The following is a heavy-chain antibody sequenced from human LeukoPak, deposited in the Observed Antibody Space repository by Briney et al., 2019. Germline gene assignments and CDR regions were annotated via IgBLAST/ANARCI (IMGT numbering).Heavy chain of an antibody. D-gene: IGHD2/OR15-2a*01. Sequence: GGSLRLSCAASGFTFDDSAMHWFRQAPGKGLEWVSAISGSGGSTYYADSVKGRFTISRDNSKNTLYLQMNSLRAEDTAVYYCAKDLSAKPYYGMDVWGQGTTVTVSS. V-gene: IGHV3-23*01. J-gene: IGHJ6*02. CDR1: GFTFDDSA. CDR2: ISGSGGST. CDR3: AKDLSAKPYYGMDV.